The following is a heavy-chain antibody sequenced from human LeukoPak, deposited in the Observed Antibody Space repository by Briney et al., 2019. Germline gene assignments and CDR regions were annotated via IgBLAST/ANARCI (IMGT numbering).Heavy chain of an antibody. V-gene: IGHV3-23*01. CDR1: GFTFSSFA. D-gene: IGHD1-26*01. Sequence: PGGSLRLSCAASGFTFSSFATTWVRQAPGKGLEWVSAISGSGGSTYYADSVKGRFTISRDNSKKTLYLQMNSLRAEDTAVYYCAKDYSGNYYGMFEYWGQGTLVTVSS. CDR2: ISGSGGST. J-gene: IGHJ4*02. CDR3: AKDYSGNYYGMFEY.